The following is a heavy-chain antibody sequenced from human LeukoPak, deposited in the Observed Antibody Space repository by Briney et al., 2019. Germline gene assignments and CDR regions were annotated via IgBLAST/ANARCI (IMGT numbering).Heavy chain of an antibody. J-gene: IGHJ6*03. V-gene: IGHV3-30*02. CDR3: AREGSSSSYYYMDV. CDR1: GFTFSSYG. Sequence: GGSLRLSCAASGFTFSSYGMHWVRQAPGKGLEWVAFIRYDGSNKYYADSVKGRFTISRDNSKNTLYLQMNSLRAEDTAVYYCAREGSSSSYYYMDVWGKGTTVTVSS. D-gene: IGHD6-13*01. CDR2: IRYDGSNK.